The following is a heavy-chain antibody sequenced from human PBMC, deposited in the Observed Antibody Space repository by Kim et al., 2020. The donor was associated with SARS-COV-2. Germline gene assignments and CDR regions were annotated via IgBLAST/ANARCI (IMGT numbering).Heavy chain of an antibody. CDR3: ARGYSSGWYGAFDI. J-gene: IGHJ3*02. CDR1: GATFSNFA. D-gene: IGHD6-19*01. V-gene: IGHV1-69*13. Sequence: SVKVSCKASGATFSNFAISWVRQAPGQGLEWMGGIIPIFSSPNYAQKFQGRVTITADESTSTAYMELSSLRSEDTAVYYCARGYSSGWYGAFDIWGQGTMVTVSS. CDR2: IIPIFSSP.